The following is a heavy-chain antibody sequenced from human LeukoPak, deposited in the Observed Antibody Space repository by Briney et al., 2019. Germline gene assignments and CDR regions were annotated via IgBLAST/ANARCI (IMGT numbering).Heavy chain of an antibody. J-gene: IGHJ5*02. D-gene: IGHD3-10*01. CDR1: GYSISSGYY. CDR3: ARATSPITMVRGASVLFDP. Sequence: SETLSLTCTVSGYSISSGYYWGWIRPPPGKGLEWIGIIYHSGSTYYNPSPKSRVTISVDSSKTQFSLKLMSVTAADTAVYYCARATSPITMVRGASVLFDPWGQGTLVTVSS. CDR2: IYHSGST. V-gene: IGHV4-38-2*02.